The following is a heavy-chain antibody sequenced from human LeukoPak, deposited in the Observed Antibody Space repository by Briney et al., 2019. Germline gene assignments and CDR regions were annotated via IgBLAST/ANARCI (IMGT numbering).Heavy chain of an antibody. J-gene: IGHJ4*02. V-gene: IGHV1-2*04. CDR3: ARVLEGYSYGYDY. CDR2: INPNSGGT. Sequence: ASVTVSFTASGYTFTGYYMHWVRQAPGQGLEWMGWINPNSGGTNYAQKFQGWVTMTRDTSISTAYMELSRLRSDDTAVYYCARVLEGYSYGYDYWGQGTLVTVSS. CDR1: GYTFTGYY. D-gene: IGHD5-18*01.